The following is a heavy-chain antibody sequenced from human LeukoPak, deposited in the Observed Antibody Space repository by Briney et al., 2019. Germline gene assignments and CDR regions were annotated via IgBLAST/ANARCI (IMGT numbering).Heavy chain of an antibody. Sequence: PGGSLRLSCAASGFTFSTYDIHWVRQTTGRGLEWVSAIGTAGDTYYVDSVKGRFTISRENAKNSLYLLMNSLRAGDTAVYYCVRGIVRRGYFDYWGQGALVTVSS. D-gene: IGHD3-10*01. CDR3: VRGIVRRGYFDY. CDR2: IGTAGDT. CDR1: GFTFSTYD. V-gene: IGHV3-13*01. J-gene: IGHJ4*02.